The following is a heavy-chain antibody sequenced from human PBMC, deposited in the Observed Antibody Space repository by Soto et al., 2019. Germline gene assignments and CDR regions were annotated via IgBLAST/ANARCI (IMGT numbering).Heavy chain of an antibody. D-gene: IGHD5-12*01. CDR1: GFNFEDYA. V-gene: IGHV3-9*01. J-gene: IGHJ3*01. CDR3: AKDSRATIWRFFNF. CDR2: ISYSSDSV. Sequence: EVQLVESGGGLVQPGRSLRPSCAGSGFNFEDYAMHWVRQVPGKGLEWVSSISYSSDSVGYGDSVKGRFTIYRDNAKKSLYLQMRSLRPDDTALYYFAKDSRATIWRFFNFWGQGTMVTAPS.